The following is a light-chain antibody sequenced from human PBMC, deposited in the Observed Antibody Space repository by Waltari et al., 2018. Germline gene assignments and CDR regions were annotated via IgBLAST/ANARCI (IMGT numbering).Light chain of an antibody. CDR2: KAS. CDR3: MQGTRSPGT. J-gene: IGKJ2*01. CDR1: QSLLYRDGNTY. Sequence: DVVMTQSTLSLRVILGQPDYISCRSRQSLLYRDGNTYLNWIKQRPGQSPRRLIYKASNLDSGVPDRFSGSGAGSDFTLTISSVEPEDVGVYYCMQGTRSPGTSGQGTRLEIK. V-gene: IGKV2-30*01.